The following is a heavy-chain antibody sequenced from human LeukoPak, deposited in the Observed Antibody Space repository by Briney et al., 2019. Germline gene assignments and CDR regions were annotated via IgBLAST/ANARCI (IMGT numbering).Heavy chain of an antibody. CDR2: IRSKANSYAT. Sequence: PGGSLRLSCAASGFTFSGSAMHWVRQASGKGLEWVGRIRSKANSYATAYAASVKGRFTISRDDSKNTAYLQMNSLKTEDTAVYYCTRHYDSSGDYYEDGLVDAFDIWGQGTMVTVSS. CDR1: GFTFSGSA. CDR3: TRHYDSSGDYYEDGLVDAFDI. D-gene: IGHD3-22*01. V-gene: IGHV3-73*01. J-gene: IGHJ3*02.